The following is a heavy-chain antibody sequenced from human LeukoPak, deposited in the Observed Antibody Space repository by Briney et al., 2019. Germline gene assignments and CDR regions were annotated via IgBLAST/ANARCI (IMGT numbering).Heavy chain of an antibody. D-gene: IGHD2-21*02. Sequence: ASAKVSCKASGGTFSSYAISWVRQAPGQGLEWMGGIIPIFGTANYVQKFQGRVTITADESTSTAYMELSSLRSEDTAVYYCARAYCGGDCYSAFDIWGQGTMVTVSS. CDR3: ARAYCGGDCYSAFDI. CDR1: GGTFSSYA. CDR2: IIPIFGTA. V-gene: IGHV1-69*13. J-gene: IGHJ3*02.